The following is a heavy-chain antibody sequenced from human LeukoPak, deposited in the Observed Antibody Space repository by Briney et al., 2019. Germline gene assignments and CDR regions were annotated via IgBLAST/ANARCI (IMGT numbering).Heavy chain of an antibody. CDR1: GGSISSGDYY. CDR3: ARGPNYVWGSYQYFDY. Sequence: PSQTLSLTCAVSGGSISSGDYYWSWIRQPPGKCLEWIGYIYYSGSTSYNPSLKSRVTISVDTSRNQFSLKLTSVTAADTAVYYCARGPNYVWGSYQYFDYWGQGTLVTVSS. D-gene: IGHD3-16*02. J-gene: IGHJ4*02. CDR2: IYYSGST. V-gene: IGHV4-30-4*01.